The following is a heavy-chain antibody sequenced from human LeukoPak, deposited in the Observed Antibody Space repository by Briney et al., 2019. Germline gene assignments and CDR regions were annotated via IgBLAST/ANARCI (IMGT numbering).Heavy chain of an antibody. J-gene: IGHJ4*02. Sequence: GASLKISCKGSGCGFTSYLIGGVRQMPGKGLEGMGIIYPGDSDTRYSPSFQGQVTISADKSISTAYLQWSSLKASDTAVYYCARHPPSSGGYDYWGQGTLVTVSS. D-gene: IGHD1-26*01. CDR2: IYPGDSDT. CDR3: ARHPPSSGGYDY. V-gene: IGHV5-51*01. CDR1: GCGFTSYL.